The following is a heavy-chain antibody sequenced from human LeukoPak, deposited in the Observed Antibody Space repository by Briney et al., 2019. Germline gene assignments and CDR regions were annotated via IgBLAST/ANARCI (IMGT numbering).Heavy chain of an antibody. CDR3: ARGGPNSSGYVGDGFDI. J-gene: IGHJ3*02. Sequence: SETLSLTCTVSGGSISSYYWSWIRQPPGKGLEWIGYIYYSGSTNYNPSLKSRVTISVDTSKNQFSLKLSSVIAADTAVYFCARGGPNSSGYVGDGFDIWGQGTMVTVS. V-gene: IGHV4-59*01. CDR2: IYYSGST. D-gene: IGHD3-22*01. CDR1: GGSISSYY.